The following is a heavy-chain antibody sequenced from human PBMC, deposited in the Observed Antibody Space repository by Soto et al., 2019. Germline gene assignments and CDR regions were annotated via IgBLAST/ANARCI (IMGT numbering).Heavy chain of an antibody. V-gene: IGHV3-9*01. J-gene: IGHJ4*02. D-gene: IGHD1-26*01. CDR2: ISWNSGSI. CDR1: GFTFDDYA. Sequence: HPWGSLRLSCAASGFTFDDYAMHWVRQAPGKGLEWVSGISWNSGSIGYADSVKGRFTISRDNAKNSLYLQMNSLRAEDTALYYCAKDIGVGATLVDYWGQGTLVTVSS. CDR3: AKDIGVGATLVDY.